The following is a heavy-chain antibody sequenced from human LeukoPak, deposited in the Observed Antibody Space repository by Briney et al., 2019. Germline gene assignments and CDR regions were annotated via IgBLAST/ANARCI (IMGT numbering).Heavy chain of an antibody. D-gene: IGHD3-10*01. CDR3: ARGHARGSGSHNTNWFDP. Sequence: SETLSLTCAVYGGSFSGYYWSWIRQPPGKGLEWIGEINRSGSTNYNPSLKSRVTISVDTSKSQFSLKLSSVTAADTAVYYCARGHARGSGSHNTNWFDPWGQGTLVTVSS. CDR1: GGSFSGYY. J-gene: IGHJ5*02. CDR2: INRSGST. V-gene: IGHV4-34*01.